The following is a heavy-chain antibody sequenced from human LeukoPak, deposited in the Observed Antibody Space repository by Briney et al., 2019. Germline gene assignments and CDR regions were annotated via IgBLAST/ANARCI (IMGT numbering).Heavy chain of an antibody. D-gene: IGHD2-15*01. CDR1: GFTVSSNY. J-gene: IGHJ6*03. Sequence: PGGSLRLSCAASGFTVSSNYMSWVRQAPGKGLEWVSVIYSGGSTYYADSVKGRFTISRDNSKNTLYLQMNSLRAEDTAVYYCARDQVAASYYYYYMDVWGKGTTVTVCS. V-gene: IGHV3-53*01. CDR3: ARDQVAASYYYYYMDV. CDR2: IYSGGST.